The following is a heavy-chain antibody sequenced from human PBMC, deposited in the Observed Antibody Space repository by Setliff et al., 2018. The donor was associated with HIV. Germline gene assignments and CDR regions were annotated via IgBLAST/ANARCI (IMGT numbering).Heavy chain of an antibody. D-gene: IGHD2-2*01. V-gene: IGHV4-39*01. CDR1: GGSISSNDYW. CDR3: ARHAGRENQLPHTYYYYMDV. J-gene: IGHJ6*03. CDR2: IFYSDST. Sequence: PSETLSLTCTVSGGSISSNDYWWGWIRQPPGKGLEWIGSIFYSDSTYYKPSLKSRVSISVDTSKNQFSLKLSPVTAADTALYYCARHAGRENQLPHTYYYYMDVWGKGATVTVSS.